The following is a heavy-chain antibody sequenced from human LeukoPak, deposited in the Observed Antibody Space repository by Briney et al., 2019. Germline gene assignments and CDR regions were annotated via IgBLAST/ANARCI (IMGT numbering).Heavy chain of an antibody. CDR2: IYHSGST. D-gene: IGHD5-24*01. Sequence: SGTLSLTCAVSGGSISSSNWWSWVRQPPGKGLEWIGEIYHSGSTNYNPSLKSRVTISVDKSKNQFSLKLSSVTAADTAVYYCARLQMAEMATIGYFDYWGQGTLVTVSS. CDR1: GGSISSSNW. J-gene: IGHJ4*02. CDR3: ARLQMAEMATIGYFDY. V-gene: IGHV4-4*02.